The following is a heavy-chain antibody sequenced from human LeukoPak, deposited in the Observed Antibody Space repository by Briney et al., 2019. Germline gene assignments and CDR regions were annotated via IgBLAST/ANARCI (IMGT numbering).Heavy chain of an antibody. V-gene: IGHV3-23*01. CDR1: GFTFSSYA. CDR3: AKEGAAAM. D-gene: IGHD6-13*01. CDR2: IIGSGVST. J-gene: IGHJ3*02. Sequence: GGSLRLSCAVSGFTFSSYAMSWVRQAPGMRLEWVSGIIGSGVSTYYADSVKGRFTISRDTSKSTLYLQMNSLREEDTAVYYCAKEGAAAMWGQGTMVTVSS.